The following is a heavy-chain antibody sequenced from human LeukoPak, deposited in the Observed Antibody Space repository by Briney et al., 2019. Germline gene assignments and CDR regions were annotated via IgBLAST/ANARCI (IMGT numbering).Heavy chain of an antibody. CDR2: LCCSGTT. Sequence: PSQTLSLTCTVSGGSISGGGYYWSWIRHHPGKGLEWIGHLCCSGTTYYNPSLKSRLTMSVDTSKNQFSLKLRSVTAADTAMYYCAGSYKWGDGFDIWGQGTMVTVSS. D-gene: IGHD7-27*01. CDR1: GGSISGGGYY. CDR3: AGSYKWGDGFDI. J-gene: IGHJ3*02. V-gene: IGHV4-31*03.